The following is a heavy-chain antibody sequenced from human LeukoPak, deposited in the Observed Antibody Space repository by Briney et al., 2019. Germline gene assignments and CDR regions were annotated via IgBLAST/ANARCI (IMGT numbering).Heavy chain of an antibody. CDR1: GFTFSSYA. V-gene: IGHV3-30-3*01. Sequence: GGSLRLSCAASGFTFSSYAMHWVRQAPGKGLEWVAVISYDGSNKYYADSVKGRFTISRDNSKNTLYLQMNSLRAEDTTVYYCARDFYDSSGYYLDYWGQGTLVTVSS. J-gene: IGHJ4*02. CDR3: ARDFYDSSGYYLDY. D-gene: IGHD3-22*01. CDR2: ISYDGSNK.